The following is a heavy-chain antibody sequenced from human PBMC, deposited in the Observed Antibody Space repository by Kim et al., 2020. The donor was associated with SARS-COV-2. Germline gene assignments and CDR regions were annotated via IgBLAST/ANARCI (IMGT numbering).Heavy chain of an antibody. CDR1: GFTFSSYS. V-gene: IGHV3-21*01. D-gene: IGHD6-13*01. CDR3: ARDRRDSSSWYQYYYYYMDV. CDR2: ISSSSSYI. J-gene: IGHJ6*03. Sequence: GGSLRLSCAASGFTFSSYSMNWVRQAPGKGLEWVSSISSSSSYIYYADSVKGRFTISRDNAKNSLYLQMNSLRAEDTAVYYCARDRRDSSSWYQYYYYYMDVWGKGTTVTVSS.